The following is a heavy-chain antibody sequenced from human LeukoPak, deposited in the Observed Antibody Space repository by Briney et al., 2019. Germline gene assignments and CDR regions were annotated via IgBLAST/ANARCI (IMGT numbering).Heavy chain of an antibody. CDR1: GFTFSSYA. CDR3: TTVLDGYNSHFDY. J-gene: IGHJ4*02. CDR2: ISGSGGST. Sequence: LSGGSLRLSCVASGFTFSSYAMSWVRQAPGKGLEWVSGISGSGGSTYYADSVKGRFTISRDNSKNTLYLQMNSLKTEDTAVYYCTTVLDGYNSHFDYWGQGTLVTVSS. D-gene: IGHD5-24*01. V-gene: IGHV3-23*01.